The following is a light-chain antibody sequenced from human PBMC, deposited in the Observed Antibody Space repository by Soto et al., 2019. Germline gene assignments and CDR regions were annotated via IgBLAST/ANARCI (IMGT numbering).Light chain of an antibody. Sequence: IVIPRFPVTLSVSPRERAPLSLRASQTVLTNLAWYQQKPGQAPRLLIYGASTRATGIPARFSGSGSGTEFALTISSLQSEDFAVYYCQQYNNWPISFGQGTPLEIK. CDR2: GAS. J-gene: IGKJ5*01. CDR1: QTVLTN. V-gene: IGKV3-15*01. CDR3: QQYNNWPIS.